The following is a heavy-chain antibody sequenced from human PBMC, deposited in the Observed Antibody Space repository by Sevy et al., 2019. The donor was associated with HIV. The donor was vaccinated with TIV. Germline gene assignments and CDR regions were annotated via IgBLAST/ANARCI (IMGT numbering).Heavy chain of an antibody. CDR3: ARVAGSGTYYSGDFDY. J-gene: IGHJ4*02. Sequence: GGSLRLSCAVSGFTLTSYAMNWVRQAPGKGLEWVSGVSGSGGSTYYADSVKGRFTISRDNSKNTLYLQMNSLRAEDTAVYYCARVAGSGTYYSGDFDYWGQGTLVTVSS. V-gene: IGHV3-23*01. D-gene: IGHD3-10*01. CDR2: VSGSGGST. CDR1: GFTLTSYA.